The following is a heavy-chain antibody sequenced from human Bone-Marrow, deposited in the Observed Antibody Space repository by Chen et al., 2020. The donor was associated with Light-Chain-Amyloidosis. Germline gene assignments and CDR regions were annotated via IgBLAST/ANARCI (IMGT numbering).Heavy chain of an antibody. D-gene: IGHD3-16*02. CDR3: VRSRYSTGPFEV. V-gene: IGHV4-39*01. CDR2: VYYTGTT. CDR1: GDSINSRNHC. Sequence: QLQLQESGPGLVKPSETLSLTCIVSGDSINSRNHCWGWIRQPPGKGLEWIGSVYYTGTTYYNPSLKSRVTMSIDMSKNQFSLRLTPATAADTAVYYCVRSRYSTGPFEVWGQGSLVTVSS. J-gene: IGHJ1*01.